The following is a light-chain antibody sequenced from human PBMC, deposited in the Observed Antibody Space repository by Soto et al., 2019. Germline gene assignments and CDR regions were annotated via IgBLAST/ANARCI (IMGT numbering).Light chain of an antibody. V-gene: IGKV1-39*01. J-gene: IGKJ2*01. CDR3: QQSDSIPFT. Sequence: DIQMTQSPSSLSASVGDRVTITCRASQSVSSSLNWYQQTPGKAPKLLIYAASSLQSGVPSRFSGSVSGTDFTLTISSLQPEDFATYFCQQSDSIPFTFGRGTKLEIK. CDR1: QSVSSS. CDR2: AAS.